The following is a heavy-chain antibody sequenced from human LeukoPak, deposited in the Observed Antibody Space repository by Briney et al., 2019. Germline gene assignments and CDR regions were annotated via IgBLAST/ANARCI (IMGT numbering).Heavy chain of an antibody. Sequence: GGSLRLSCAASGFTVSTNFMSWVRQAPGKGLDYVSLIYSGGNTYYADSVKGRFTISRDNSKNTLYLQMNSLRAGDTAVYYCASGSPSDYWGQGTLVTVSS. CDR2: IYSGGNT. V-gene: IGHV3-53*01. D-gene: IGHD1-26*01. CDR3: ASGSPSDY. CDR1: GFTVSTNF. J-gene: IGHJ4*02.